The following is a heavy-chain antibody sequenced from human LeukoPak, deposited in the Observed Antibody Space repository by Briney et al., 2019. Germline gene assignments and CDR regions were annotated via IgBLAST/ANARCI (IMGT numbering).Heavy chain of an antibody. Sequence: GGSLRLSCAASGFTFSNYWMSWVRQAPGKGLEWVGRIKSKTDGGTTDYAAPVQGRFTISRDDSKNMLYLQMNSLKTEDTAVYYCATTYYYDRGLDLWGRGTLVTVSS. CDR1: GFTFSNYW. CDR2: IKSKTDGGTT. CDR3: ATTYYYDRGLDL. D-gene: IGHD3-22*01. V-gene: IGHV3-15*01. J-gene: IGHJ2*01.